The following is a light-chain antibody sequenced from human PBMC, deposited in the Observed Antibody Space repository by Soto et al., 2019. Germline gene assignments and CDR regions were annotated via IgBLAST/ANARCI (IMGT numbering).Light chain of an antibody. J-gene: IGKJ4*01. Sequence: DIQLTQSPSFLSASVGDRVTITCRASQGISSFLARYQQRPGKAPKLLIYGVSTLQSGVPSRFSGSGSGTEFTLTISSLQPEDFATYYCQQLRDCPLTFAGGTEVEIK. CDR1: QGISSF. V-gene: IGKV1-9*01. CDR2: GVS. CDR3: QQLRDCPLT.